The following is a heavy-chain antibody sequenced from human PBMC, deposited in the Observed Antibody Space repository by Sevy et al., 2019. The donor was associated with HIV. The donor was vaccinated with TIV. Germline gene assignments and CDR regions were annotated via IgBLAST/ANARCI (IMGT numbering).Heavy chain of an antibody. CDR2: INHSGST. Sequence: SETLSLTCAVYGGSFSGYYWSWIRQPPGKGLEWIGEINHSGSTNYNPSLKSRVTISVDTSKNQFSLKLSSVTAADTAVYYCARGTAGRITGTTPRFYYYGMDVWGLGTTVTVSS. V-gene: IGHV4-34*01. CDR1: GGSFSGYY. CDR3: ARGTAGRITGTTPRFYYYGMDV. D-gene: IGHD1-7*01. J-gene: IGHJ6*02.